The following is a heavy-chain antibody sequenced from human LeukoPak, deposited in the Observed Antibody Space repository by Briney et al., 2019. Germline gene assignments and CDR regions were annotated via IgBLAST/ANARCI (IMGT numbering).Heavy chain of an antibody. CDR1: GGSISSGGYS. CDR3: ASTLPYYYDSSGYYSVDAFDI. J-gene: IGHJ3*02. CDR2: IYHSGST. V-gene: IGHV4-30-2*01. D-gene: IGHD3-22*01. Sequence: PSQTLSLTCAVSGGSISSGGYSWSWIRQPPGKGLEWIGYIYHSGSTYYNPSLKSRVTISVDRSKNQFSLKLSSVTAADTAVYYCASTLPYYYDSSGYYSVDAFDIWGQGTMVTVSS.